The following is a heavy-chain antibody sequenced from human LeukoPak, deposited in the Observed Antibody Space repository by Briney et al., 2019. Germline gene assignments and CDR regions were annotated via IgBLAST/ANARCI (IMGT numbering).Heavy chain of an antibody. J-gene: IGHJ4*02. Sequence: SETLSLTCAVYGGSFSGYYWSWIRQPPGKGLEWIGEINHSGSTNYNPSLKSRVTISVDTSKNQFSLKLSSVTAADTAVYYCARHITVTRFDYWGQGTLVTVSS. D-gene: IGHD4-17*01. CDR2: INHSGST. CDR1: GGSFSGYY. V-gene: IGHV4-34*01. CDR3: ARHITVTRFDY.